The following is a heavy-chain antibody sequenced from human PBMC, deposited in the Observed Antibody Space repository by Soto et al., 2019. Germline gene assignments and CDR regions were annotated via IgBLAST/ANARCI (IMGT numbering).Heavy chain of an antibody. D-gene: IGHD4-17*01. Sequence: GGSLRLSCAASGFTFSSYSMNWVRQAPGKGLEWVSSISSSSSYIYYADSVKGRFTISRDNAKNSLYLQMNSLRAEDTAVYYCARDRYGDYPGFDYWGQGTLVTVSS. CDR3: ARDRYGDYPGFDY. J-gene: IGHJ4*02. V-gene: IGHV3-21*01. CDR2: ISSSSSYI. CDR1: GFTFSSYS.